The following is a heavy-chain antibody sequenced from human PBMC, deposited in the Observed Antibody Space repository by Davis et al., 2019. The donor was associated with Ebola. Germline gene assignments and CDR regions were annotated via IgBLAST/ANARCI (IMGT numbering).Heavy chain of an antibody. Sequence: MPSETLSLTCTVSGGSISSSSYYWGWIRQPPGKGLEWIGSIYYSGSTYYNPSLKSRVTISVDTSKNQFSLKLSSVTAADTAVYYCARYCSGGSCYYYYGMDVWGQGTTVTVSS. CDR3: ARYCSGGSCYYYYGMDV. J-gene: IGHJ6*02. CDR1: GGSISSSSYY. D-gene: IGHD2-15*01. CDR2: IYYSGST. V-gene: IGHV4-39*07.